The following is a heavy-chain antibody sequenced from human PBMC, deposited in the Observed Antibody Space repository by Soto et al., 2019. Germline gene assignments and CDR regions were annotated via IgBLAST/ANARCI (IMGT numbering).Heavy chain of an antibody. V-gene: IGHV4-59*01. J-gene: IGHJ5*02. D-gene: IGHD3-10*01. Sequence: SETLSLTCTVSGGSISSYYWSWIRQPPGKGLEWIGYIYYSGSTNYNPSLKSRVTISVDTSKNQFSLKLSSVTAADTAVYYCARDSAGGAEGWFDPWGQGTLVTVSS. CDR3: ARDSAGGAEGWFDP. CDR1: GGSISSYY. CDR2: IYYSGST.